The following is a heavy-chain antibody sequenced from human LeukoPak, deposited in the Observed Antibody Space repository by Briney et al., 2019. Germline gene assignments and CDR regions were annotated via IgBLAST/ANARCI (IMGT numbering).Heavy chain of an antibody. Sequence: GGSLRLSCAASGFTFNAFGMNWVRQAPGKGLEWVSYIGTTSGAIYYADSVKGRFTISRDSAKNSLYLQMNSLRDEDTAVYYCASSGSYRFDYWGQGTLVTVSS. J-gene: IGHJ4*02. CDR3: ASSGSYRFDY. CDR1: GFTFNAFG. D-gene: IGHD1-26*01. V-gene: IGHV3-48*02. CDR2: IGTTSGAI.